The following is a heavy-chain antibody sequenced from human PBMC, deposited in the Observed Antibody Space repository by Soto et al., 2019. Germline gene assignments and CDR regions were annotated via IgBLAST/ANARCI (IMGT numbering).Heavy chain of an antibody. Sequence: VAGISSDGSNKYYADSVKGRFTISRDNSRNTLYLQMDSLRAEDTAVYYCAGGWYFFDYCGQGTLVTVSS. V-gene: IGHV3-30*03. D-gene: IGHD6-19*01. CDR3: AGGWYFFDY. J-gene: IGHJ4*02. CDR2: ISSDGSNK.